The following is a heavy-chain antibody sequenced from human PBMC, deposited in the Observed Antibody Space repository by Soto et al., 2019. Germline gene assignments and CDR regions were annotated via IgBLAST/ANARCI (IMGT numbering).Heavy chain of an antibody. J-gene: IGHJ2*01. V-gene: IGHV3-30*18. CDR1: GFTFSNYG. Sequence: QVQLVESGGGVVQPERSLRLSCTASGFTFSNYGMHWVRQAPGKGLEWVAVISYDGSNKYYADSVKGRFTISRDNSKKTLYLQMNSLRAEDTAVYYRAKAPGWYFDRWGRGTLVTVSS. CDR2: ISYDGSNK. D-gene: IGHD7-27*01. CDR3: AKAPGWYFDR.